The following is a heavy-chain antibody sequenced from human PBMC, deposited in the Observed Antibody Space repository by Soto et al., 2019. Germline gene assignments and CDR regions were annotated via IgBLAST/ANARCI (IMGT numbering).Heavy chain of an antibody. CDR3: ARDRDDYGSGNYYNRIDF. V-gene: IGHV1-69*01. D-gene: IGHD3-10*01. Sequence: QVQLVQSGAEVKKPGSSVKVSCKASGGIFSTYAISWLRQAPGQGLEWRGGIIPLFGTPNYAQRFQGRVTITADAATRTAYMELSRLRSEDTAVYYCARDRDDYGSGNYYNRIDFWGQGTLVTVSS. CDR1: GGIFSTYA. CDR2: IIPLFGTP. J-gene: IGHJ4*02.